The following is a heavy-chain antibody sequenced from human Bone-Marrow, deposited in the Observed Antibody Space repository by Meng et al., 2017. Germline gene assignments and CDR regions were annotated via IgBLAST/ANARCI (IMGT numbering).Heavy chain of an antibody. D-gene: IGHD4-17*01. CDR2: MTSTGDAT. CDR3: AREVLYGDYGDY. CDR1: GFTFSSYS. J-gene: IGHJ4*02. Sequence: GESLKISCVASGFTFSSYSMNWVRQAPGKGLEWVSSMTSTGDATYYGDSVKGRFAISRDNAKNSLYLQMNSLRAEDTAVYYCAREVLYGDYGDYWGQGTLVTVSS. V-gene: IGHV3-21*01.